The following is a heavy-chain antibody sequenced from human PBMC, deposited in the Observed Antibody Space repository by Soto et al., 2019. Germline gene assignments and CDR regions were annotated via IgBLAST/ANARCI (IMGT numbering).Heavy chain of an antibody. CDR1: GYTFSNYG. Sequence: ASLKVSCTTSGYTFSNYGINWVPQAPGRGLEWVGCISGYNGNTNYAQTVQGRVTMTTDTSTGTVYMELRSLKSDDTAIYYCSRFIMVAGWVDPNYYHGMDAWV. V-gene: IGHV1-18*01. D-gene: IGHD3-10*01. J-gene: IGHJ6*02. CDR2: ISGYNGNT. CDR3: SRFIMVAGWVDPNYYHGMDA.